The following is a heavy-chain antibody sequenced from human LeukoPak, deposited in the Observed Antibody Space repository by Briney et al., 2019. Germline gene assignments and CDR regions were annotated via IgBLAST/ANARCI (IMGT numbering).Heavy chain of an antibody. D-gene: IGHD3-3*01. CDR3: ARGGPRFFGVVIGNTFDY. J-gene: IGHJ4*02. CDR1: GGSFSGYY. V-gene: IGHV4-34*01. Sequence: SETLSLTCAVYGGSFSGYYWSWIRQPPGKGLEWTGEINHSGSTNYNPSLKSRVTISVDTSKNQFSLKLSSVTAADTAVYYCARGGPRFFGVVIGNTFDYWGQGTLVTVSS. CDR2: INHSGST.